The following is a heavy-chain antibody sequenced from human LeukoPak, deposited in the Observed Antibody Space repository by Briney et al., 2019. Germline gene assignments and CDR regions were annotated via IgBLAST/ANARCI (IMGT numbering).Heavy chain of an antibody. J-gene: IGHJ5*02. V-gene: IGHV3-23*01. D-gene: IGHD2-8*02. CDR2: ISGSGGST. CDR1: GFTFSSYA. Sequence: GGSLRLSCAASGFTFSSYAMSWVRQAPGKGLEWVSAISGSGGSTYYADSVKGRFTISRDNSKNTLYLQMNSLRAEDTAVYYCAKGPTISTGNLNWFDPWGQGTLVTVSS. CDR3: AKGPTISTGNLNWFDP.